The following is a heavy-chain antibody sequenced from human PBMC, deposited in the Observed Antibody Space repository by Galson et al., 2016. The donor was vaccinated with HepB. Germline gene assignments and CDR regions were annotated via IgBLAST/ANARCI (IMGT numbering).Heavy chain of an antibody. V-gene: IGHV4-39*07. Sequence: SETLSLTCTVSGGSISNNNYSWGWVRQPPGKGLEWIGNFYSSGSTYYNPSLKSRVTISVDTSKNQFSLKLSYVTAADTAVYYCARDAVAAPDYGVNSGVDYWGQGALVTVSS. CDR1: GGSISNNNYS. CDR2: FYSSGST. CDR3: ARDAVAAPDYGVNSGVDY. J-gene: IGHJ4*02. D-gene: IGHD4-23*01.